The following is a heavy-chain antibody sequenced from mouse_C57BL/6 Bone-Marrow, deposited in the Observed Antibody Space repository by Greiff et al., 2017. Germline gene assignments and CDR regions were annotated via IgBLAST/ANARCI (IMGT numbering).Heavy chain of an antibody. D-gene: IGHD2-1*01. J-gene: IGHJ3*01. V-gene: IGHV2-6*01. CDR3: ASGGIYYGNYVAFAY. Sequence: VQLQQSGPGLVAPSQSLSITCTVSGFSLTSYGVDWVRQSPGKGLEWLGVIWGVGSTNYNSALKSRLSISKDNSKSQVFLKMNSLQTDDTAMYYCASGGIYYGNYVAFAYWGQGTLVTVSA. CDR1: GFSLTSYG. CDR2: IWGVGST.